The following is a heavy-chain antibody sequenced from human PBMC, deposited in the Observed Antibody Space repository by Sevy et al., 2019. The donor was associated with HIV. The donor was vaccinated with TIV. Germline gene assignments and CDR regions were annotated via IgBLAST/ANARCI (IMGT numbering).Heavy chain of an antibody. D-gene: IGHD3-9*01. CDR3: ARVGYDILTGYYNRWFDP. Sequence: ASVKVSCKASGYTLTGYGISWVRQAPGQGLEWIGWISAYNGNTNYAQKLQGRVTMTTDTSTSTAYMELRSLRSDDTAVYYCARVGYDILTGYYNRWFDPWGQGPLVTVSS. CDR2: ISAYNGNT. CDR1: GYTLTGYG. J-gene: IGHJ5*02. V-gene: IGHV1-18*04.